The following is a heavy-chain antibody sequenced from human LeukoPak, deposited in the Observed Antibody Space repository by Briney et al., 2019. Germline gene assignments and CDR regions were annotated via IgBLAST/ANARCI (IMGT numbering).Heavy chain of an antibody. D-gene: IGHD3-22*01. CDR3: ARPYDTSGRSPNDAFDI. V-gene: IGHV1-8*01. CDR2: MNPNSGNT. CDR1: GYTFTSYD. J-gene: IGHJ3*02. Sequence: ASVKVSCKAFGYTFTSYDINWVRQATGQGLEWMGWMNPNSGNTGYAQNFQGRVTMTRSTSISTAYMELSSLRSEDTAVYYCARPYDTSGRSPNDAFDIWGQGTMVMVSS.